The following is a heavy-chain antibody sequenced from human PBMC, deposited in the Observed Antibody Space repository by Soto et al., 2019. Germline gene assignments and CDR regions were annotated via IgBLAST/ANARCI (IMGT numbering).Heavy chain of an antibody. CDR2: INHSGST. Sequence: SETLSLTCGVYGGSFSCYYWIWIRQPPGRGLEWIGEINHSGSTNYNPSLKSRVTISVDTSKNQFSLKLSSVTAADTAVYYCARRSLYYYGSGSFNWFDPWGQGTLVTVSS. J-gene: IGHJ5*02. CDR3: ARRSLYYYGSGSFNWFDP. V-gene: IGHV4-34*01. CDR1: GGSFSCYY. D-gene: IGHD3-10*01.